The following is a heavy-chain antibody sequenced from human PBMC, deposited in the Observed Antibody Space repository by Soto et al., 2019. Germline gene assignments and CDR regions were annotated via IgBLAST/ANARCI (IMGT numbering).Heavy chain of an antibody. CDR3: AVSRGYSPNWFDP. V-gene: IGHV3-74*01. D-gene: IGHD5-18*01. CDR2: INSDGSST. CDR1: GFTFSNYW. J-gene: IGHJ5*02. Sequence: GGSLRLSCAASGFTFSNYWMHWVRQAPGKGLVWVSRINSDGSSTSYADSVKGRFTISRDNAKNTLYLQMNSPRAEDTAVYYCAVSRGYSPNWFDPWGQGTLVTVSS.